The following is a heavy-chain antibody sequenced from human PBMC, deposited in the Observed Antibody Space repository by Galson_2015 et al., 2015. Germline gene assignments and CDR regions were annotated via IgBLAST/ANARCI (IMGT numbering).Heavy chain of an antibody. J-gene: IGHJ5*02. CDR2: ISACNGNT. CDR3: ARVSIGDSVYLFDP. Sequence: SVRVSCEASGYTFTSYGISWVRQAPGQGLEWMGWISACNGNTDYAQKVKGRVTMTTDTSTSTAYMELRSLRSDDTAVYYCARVSIGDSVYLFDPWGQGTLVTVSS. V-gene: IGHV1-18*04. D-gene: IGHD3-3*02. CDR1: GYTFTSYG.